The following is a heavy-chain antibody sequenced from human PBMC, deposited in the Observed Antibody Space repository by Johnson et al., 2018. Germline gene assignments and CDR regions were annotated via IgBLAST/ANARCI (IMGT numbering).Heavy chain of an antibody. Sequence: VQLVESGGGLVQPGGSLRLSCAASGFTFSSYAMSWVRQAPGKGLEWVSAISGSGGSTYYADSVKGRFTISRDNSKNTLYLRMNSLRAEATAVYYCAKDVHQQLGLPDVQHWGQGTLVTVSA. CDR1: GFTFSSYA. J-gene: IGHJ1*01. V-gene: IGHV3-23*04. CDR2: ISGSGGST. D-gene: IGHD6-13*01. CDR3: AKDVHQQLGLPDVQH.